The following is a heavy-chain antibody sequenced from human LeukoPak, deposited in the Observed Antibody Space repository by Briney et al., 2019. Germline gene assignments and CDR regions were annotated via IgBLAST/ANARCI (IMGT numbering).Heavy chain of an antibody. CDR3: ATDSYDSSGYYLYYFDY. J-gene: IGHJ4*02. Sequence: PGGSLRLSCTGSGFIFDTHTLTWVRQAPGKGLEWVASISGSGDSTNYGDSVKGRFTISRDNSKNTLYLQMNSLRAEDTAAYYCATDSYDSSGYYLYYFDYWGQGTLVTVSS. D-gene: IGHD3-22*01. CDR2: ISGSGDST. CDR1: GFIFDTHT. V-gene: IGHV3-23*01.